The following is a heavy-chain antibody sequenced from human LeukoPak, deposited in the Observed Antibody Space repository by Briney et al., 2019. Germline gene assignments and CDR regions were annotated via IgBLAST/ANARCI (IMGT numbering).Heavy chain of an antibody. CDR3: ARGVTQ. J-gene: IGHJ4*02. D-gene: IGHD2-21*02. CDR1: GGSIDDYY. V-gene: IGHV4-59*01. Sequence: PSETLSLTCTVSGGSIDDYYWSWIRQPPGKGLEWIGYIYYTGSTSYNPSLQSRLTMSIDTSKTQFSLRLTSVTAADTAVYFCARGVTQWGQGTLVTVPS. CDR2: IYYTGST.